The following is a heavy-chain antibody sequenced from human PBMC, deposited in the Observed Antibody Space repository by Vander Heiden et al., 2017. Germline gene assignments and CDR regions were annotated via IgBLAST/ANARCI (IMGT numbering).Heavy chain of an antibody. CDR2: IYYSGST. J-gene: IGHJ2*01. Sequence: QVQLQESGPGLVKPSQTLSLTCTVSGGSISSGGYYWSWIRQHPGKGLEWIGYIYYSGSTYYNPSLKSRVTISVDTSKNQFSLKRSSVTAAETAVYYCARRPGDCVGDCDTPYWYFDLWVRGTMVTVSS. V-gene: IGHV4-31*03. CDR1: GGSISSGGYY. D-gene: IGHD2-21*02. CDR3: ARRPGDCVGDCDTPYWYFDL.